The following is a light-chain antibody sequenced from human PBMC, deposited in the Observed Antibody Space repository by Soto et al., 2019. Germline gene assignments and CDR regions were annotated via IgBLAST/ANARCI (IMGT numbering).Light chain of an antibody. CDR1: TSNIGGNS. CDR3: GSWDSSLSAYV. CDR2: DDN. Sequence: QSVLTQPPSASGTPGQGVTISCSGSTSNIGGNSVSWYQQLPGTAPKLLIYDDNKRPSGIPDRFSGSKSGTSATLGITGFQTGDEADYYCGSWDSSLSAYVFGTGTKATVL. J-gene: IGLJ1*01. V-gene: IGLV1-51*01.